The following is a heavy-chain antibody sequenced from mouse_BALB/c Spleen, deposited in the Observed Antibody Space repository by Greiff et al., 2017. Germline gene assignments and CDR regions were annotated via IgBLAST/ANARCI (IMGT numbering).Heavy chain of an antibody. CDR1: GYTFTSYW. CDR3: AGYYGNYDYFDY. D-gene: IGHD2-1*01. Sequence: VQLQQPGAELVKPGASVKLSCKASGYTFTSYWMHWVKQRPGQGLEWIGEINPSNGRTNYNEKFKSKATLTVDKSSSTAYMQLSSLTSEDSAVYYCAGYYGNYDYFDYWGQGTTLTVSS. CDR2: INPSNGRT. V-gene: IGHV1S81*02. J-gene: IGHJ2*01.